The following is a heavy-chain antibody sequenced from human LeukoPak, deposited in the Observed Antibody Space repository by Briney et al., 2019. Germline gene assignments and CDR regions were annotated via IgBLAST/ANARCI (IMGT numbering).Heavy chain of an antibody. V-gene: IGHV4-39*07. J-gene: IGHJ6*03. Sequence: SETLSLTCTVSGGSISSSSYYWGWIRQPPGKGLEWIGSIYYSGSTNYNPSLKSRVTISVDTSNNQFSLKLNSVTAADTAVYYCARGPVCSSTSCRYYYMDVWGKGTTVTISS. CDR2: IYYSGST. D-gene: IGHD2-2*01. CDR3: ARGPVCSSTSCRYYYMDV. CDR1: GGSISSSSYY.